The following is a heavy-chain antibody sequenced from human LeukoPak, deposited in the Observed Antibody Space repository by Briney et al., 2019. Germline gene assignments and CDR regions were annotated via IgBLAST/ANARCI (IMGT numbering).Heavy chain of an antibody. CDR3: ARDRWFDP. CDR2: ISAYNGNT. V-gene: IGHV1-18*04. CDR1: GYTYTSYG. J-gene: IGHJ5*02. Sequence: AAVTVSCKASGYTYTSYGISWVRQAPAQGLEWMGWISAYNGNTNYAQKLQGRVTMTTDTSTSTAYMELRSLRSDYTAVYYCARDRWFDPWGQGTLVTVSS.